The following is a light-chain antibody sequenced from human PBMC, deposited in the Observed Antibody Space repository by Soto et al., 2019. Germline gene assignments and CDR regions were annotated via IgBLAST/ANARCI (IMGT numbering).Light chain of an antibody. J-gene: IGKJ2*01. CDR3: QQYGIPPQT. CDR1: QSVSSSY. Sequence: EIVLTQSPGTLSLSPGERATLSCRASQSVSSSYLAWYQQKPGQAPRLLIYGASSRATGIPDRFSGSWSGTHFTLTISSLEPEDFAVYYCQQYGIPPQTFGQGTKLEIK. V-gene: IGKV3-20*01. CDR2: GAS.